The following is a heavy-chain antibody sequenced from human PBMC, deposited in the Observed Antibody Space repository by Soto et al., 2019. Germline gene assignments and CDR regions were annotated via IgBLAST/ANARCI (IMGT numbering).Heavy chain of an antibody. D-gene: IGHD3-9*01. V-gene: IGHV3-7*02. CDR1: GFSLITYW. Sequence: EVQLVESGGGLVQSGGSLRLSCEAAGFSLITYWMNWVRQAPGKGLEWLASIKEGGSEKQYVDSVKGRFTISRDNAKNSLYLPMNSLNEEDTAMDYCVGTISGSFALWSQGNLVIVSS. CDR3: VGTISGSFAL. CDR2: IKEGGSEK. J-gene: IGHJ4*02.